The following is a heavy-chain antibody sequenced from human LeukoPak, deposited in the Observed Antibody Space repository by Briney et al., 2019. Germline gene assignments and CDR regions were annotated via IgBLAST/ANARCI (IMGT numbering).Heavy chain of an antibody. CDR3: ARPYDSSGYYPYY. CDR2: ISYDGSNK. D-gene: IGHD3-22*01. J-gene: IGHJ4*02. Sequence: GGSLRLSCAASGFTFSSYAMHWVRQAPGKGLEWVAVISYDGSNKYYADSVKGRFTISRDNSKNTLYLQMNSLRAEDTAVYYCARPYDSSGYYPYYWGQGTLVTVSS. CDR1: GFTFSSYA. V-gene: IGHV3-30-3*01.